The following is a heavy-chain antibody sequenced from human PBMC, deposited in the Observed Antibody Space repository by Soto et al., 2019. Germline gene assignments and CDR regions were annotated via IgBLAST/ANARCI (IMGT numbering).Heavy chain of an antibody. CDR2: ISGSGRTI. Sequence: TGGSLRLSCAASGFTFSSYSMNWVRQAPGKGLEWVSCISGSGRTIYYADSVKGRFTISRDNAKNSLYLQMNSLRAEDTAVYYCARDRVDYYYYMDVWGKGTTVTVSS. D-gene: IGHD2-15*01. CDR3: ARDRVDYYYYMDV. V-gene: IGHV3-48*04. J-gene: IGHJ6*03. CDR1: GFTFSSYS.